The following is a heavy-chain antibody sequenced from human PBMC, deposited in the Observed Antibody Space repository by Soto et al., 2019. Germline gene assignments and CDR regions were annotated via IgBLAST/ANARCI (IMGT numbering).Heavy chain of an antibody. J-gene: IGHJ4*02. CDR3: ASKRYCTGGSCYDDY. CDR2: IYYSGST. Sequence: ASETLSLTCTVSGGSISSSSYYWGWIRQPPGKGLEWIGSIYYSGSTYYNPSLKSRVTISVDMSKNQFSLKLSSVTAADTAVYFCASKRYCTGGSCYDDYWGQGTLVTVSS. V-gene: IGHV4-39*01. D-gene: IGHD2-15*01. CDR1: GGSISSSSYY.